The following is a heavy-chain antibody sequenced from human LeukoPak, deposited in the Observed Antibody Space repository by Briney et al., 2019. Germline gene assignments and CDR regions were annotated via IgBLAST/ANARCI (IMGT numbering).Heavy chain of an antibody. V-gene: IGHV3-21*01. CDR3: AREGAVAGDLDY. D-gene: IGHD6-19*01. Sequence: GGSLRLSCAASGFTVSSNYMSWVRQAPGKGLEWVSSISSSSSYIYYADSVKGRFTISRDNAKNSLYLQMNSLRAEDTAVYYCAREGAVAGDLDYWGQGTLVTVSS. CDR1: GFTVSSNY. J-gene: IGHJ4*02. CDR2: ISSSSSYI.